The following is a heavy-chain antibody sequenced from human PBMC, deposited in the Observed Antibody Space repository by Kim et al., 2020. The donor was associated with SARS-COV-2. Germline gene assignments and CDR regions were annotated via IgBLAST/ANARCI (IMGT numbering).Heavy chain of an antibody. CDR2: VVGGEGNT. Sequence: GGSLRLSCVASGFTFTNFGMGWVRQAPGKGLEWVSTVVGGEGNTYNADSVKGRFTISRDNAKNTVYLHMSSLRVEDTAAYYCARGGDLPGSWIAFDY. CDR1: GFTFTNFG. D-gene: IGHD2-21*01. CDR3: ARGGDLPGSWIAFDY. J-gene: IGHJ4*01. V-gene: IGHV3-23*01.